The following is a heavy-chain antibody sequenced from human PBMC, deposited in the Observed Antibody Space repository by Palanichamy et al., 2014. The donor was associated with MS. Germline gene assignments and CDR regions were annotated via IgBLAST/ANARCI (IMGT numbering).Heavy chain of an antibody. Sequence: EVQLVESGGGLVNPGRSLRLSCTTSGFTFRDYAMSWFRQPPGKGLEWVGFIRTRALGGAAEYAASAKGRFTISRDDSKSTAFLQLNSQTTEDTAVYYCARGVVPVYYFDNWGQGTLVTVSS. CDR2: IRTRALGGAA. J-gene: IGHJ4*02. CDR3: ARGVVPVYYFDN. CDR1: GFTFRDYA. D-gene: IGHD3-16*02. V-gene: IGHV3-49*05.